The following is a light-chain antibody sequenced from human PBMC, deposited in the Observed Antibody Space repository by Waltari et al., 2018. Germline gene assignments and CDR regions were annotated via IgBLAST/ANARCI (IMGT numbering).Light chain of an antibody. CDR3: QQYNSYSWM. J-gene: IGKJ1*01. V-gene: IGKV1-5*03. Sequence: DFQMTQSPSTLSASVGDRVTITCRASQSINIWLAWYQQKPGKAPKLLIYKSSNLESGAPSRFSGSGSGTEFTLTISSLQPDDFAIYYCQQYNSYSWMFGQGTKVEIK. CDR2: KSS. CDR1: QSINIW.